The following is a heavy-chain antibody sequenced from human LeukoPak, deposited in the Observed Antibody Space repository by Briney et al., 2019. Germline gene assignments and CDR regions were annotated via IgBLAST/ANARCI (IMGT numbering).Heavy chain of an antibody. CDR1: GFTFSDYY. Sequence: GGSLRLFCAASGFTFSDYYMSWLRQAPGKGLEWVSYITSSDNTIYYADSVKGRFTISRDNGKNSLYLQMNNLRAEDTAVYYCARVAENAWGQGTLVTVSS. V-gene: IGHV3-11*04. CDR3: ARVAENA. CDR2: ITSSDNTI. J-gene: IGHJ5*02.